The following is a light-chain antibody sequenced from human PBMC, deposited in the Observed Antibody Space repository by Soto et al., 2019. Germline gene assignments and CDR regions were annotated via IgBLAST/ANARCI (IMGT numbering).Light chain of an antibody. V-gene: IGKV3-15*01. Sequence: MTQSPSTLSASVGDRVTITCRASPSFSSTYLAWYQQKPGQAPRLLIYGASTRATGIPARFSGSGSGTEFTLTISSLQSEDFAVYYCQQYNNWPLAFGGGTTVDI. CDR1: PSFSSTY. CDR3: QQYNNWPLA. CDR2: GAS. J-gene: IGKJ4*01.